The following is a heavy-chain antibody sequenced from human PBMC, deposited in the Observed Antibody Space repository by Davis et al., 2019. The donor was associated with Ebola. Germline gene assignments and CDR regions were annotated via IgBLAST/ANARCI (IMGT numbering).Heavy chain of an antibody. CDR2: INHSGST. V-gene: IGHV4-34*01. CDR1: GGSFSGYY. J-gene: IGHJ5*02. Sequence: SQTLSLTCAVYGGSFSGYYWSWIRQPPGKGLEWIGEINHSGSTNYNPSLKSRVTISVDKSKNQFSLKLSSVTAADTAVYYCARAVIQDVVVVASTPRFDPWGQGTLVTVSS. D-gene: IGHD2-15*01. CDR3: ARAVIQDVVVVASTPRFDP.